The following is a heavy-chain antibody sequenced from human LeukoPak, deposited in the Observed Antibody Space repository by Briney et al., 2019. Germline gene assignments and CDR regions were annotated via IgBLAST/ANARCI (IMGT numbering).Heavy chain of an antibody. CDR1: GGSISSGDYY. Sequence: PSQTLSLTCTVSGGSISSGDYYWSWIRQPPGKGLEWIGYIYYSGSTYYNPSLKSRVTISVDTSKNQFSLKLSSVTAADTAVYYCAREGRWVKAFDIWGQGTMVTVSS. V-gene: IGHV4-30-4*01. CDR2: IYYSGST. J-gene: IGHJ3*02. CDR3: AREGRWVKAFDI. D-gene: IGHD5-24*01.